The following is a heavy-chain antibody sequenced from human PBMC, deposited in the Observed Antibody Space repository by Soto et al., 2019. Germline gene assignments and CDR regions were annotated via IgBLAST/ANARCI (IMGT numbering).Heavy chain of an antibody. Sequence: SETPSLTCAVSGGSISSGGYSWSWIRQPPGKGLEWIGYIYHSGSTYYNPSLKSRVTISVDRSKNQFSLKLSSVTAADTAVYYCARGDYCSSTSCWFDPWGQGTLVTVPS. CDR1: GGSISSGGYS. D-gene: IGHD2-2*01. CDR2: IYHSGST. CDR3: ARGDYCSSTSCWFDP. V-gene: IGHV4-30-2*01. J-gene: IGHJ5*02.